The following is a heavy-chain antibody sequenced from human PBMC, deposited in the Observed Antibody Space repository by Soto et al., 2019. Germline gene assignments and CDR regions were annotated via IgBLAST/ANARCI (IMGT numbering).Heavy chain of an antibody. V-gene: IGHV4-59*01. J-gene: IGHJ6*03. Sequence: TLSLTCIVSGGSISPYYWSWIRQPPGKGLEWIGYVYYSGNTNYNPSLESRVTISVDTSRNRFSLNLTSATAADTAVYYCARKGAAASYDHYYMDVWGRGTAVTVSS. CDR2: VYYSGNT. D-gene: IGHD6-13*01. CDR3: ARKGAAASYDHYYMDV. CDR1: GGSISPYY.